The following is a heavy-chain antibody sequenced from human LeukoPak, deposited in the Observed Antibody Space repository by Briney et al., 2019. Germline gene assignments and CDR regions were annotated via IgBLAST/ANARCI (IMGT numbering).Heavy chain of an antibody. D-gene: IGHD3-3*01. CDR3: ARELSWSGRDY. V-gene: IGHV3-7*01. CDR2: INQDGSAK. CDR1: GFTFSGSW. J-gene: IGHJ4*02. Sequence: GGSLRLSCAASGFTFSGSWMSWVRQAPGKGLEWVANINQDGSAKNYLDSVKGRFTISIDRGKNSLYLQMNSLKDEDTAVYYCARELSWSGRDYWGQGTLVTVSS.